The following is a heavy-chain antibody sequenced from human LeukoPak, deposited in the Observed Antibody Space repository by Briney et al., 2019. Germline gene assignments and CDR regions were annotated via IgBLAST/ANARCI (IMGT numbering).Heavy chain of an antibody. CDR3: TREAHYYYYYMDV. CDR1: GLTFGDYA. Sequence: GGSLRLSCTASGLTFGDYAMSWVRQAPGKGLEWVGFIRSKAYGGTTEYAASVKGRFTISRDDSKSIAYLQMNSLKTEDTAVYYCTREAHYYYYYMDVWGKGTTVTISS. J-gene: IGHJ6*03. CDR2: IRSKAYGGTT. V-gene: IGHV3-49*04.